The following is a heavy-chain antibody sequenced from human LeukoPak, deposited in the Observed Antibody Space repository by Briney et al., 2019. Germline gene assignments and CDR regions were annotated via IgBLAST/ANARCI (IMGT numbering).Heavy chain of an antibody. CDR3: AAQVKATSFES. CDR1: GFSFSNSV. CDR2: IVLGSGDA. J-gene: IGHJ4*02. Sequence: SVKVSCKASGFSFSNSVMQWVRQTRGQRLEWMGWIVLGSGDAKYAQNFQQRVTFTRDMSTRTASMEVSSLKSEDTAVYYYAAQVKATSFESWGQGTLVTVSS. V-gene: IGHV1-58*02. D-gene: IGHD5-24*01.